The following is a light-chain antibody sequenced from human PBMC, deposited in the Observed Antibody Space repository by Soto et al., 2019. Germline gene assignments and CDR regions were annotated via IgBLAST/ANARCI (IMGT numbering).Light chain of an antibody. CDR2: GAS. V-gene: IGKV3-20*01. Sequence: TQSPGTLSLSPGERATLSCRASQSVGSIYLAWYQQKPGQAPRLLIHGASNRASGIPDRFSGSGSGTDFTLTISRLEPEDFAVYYCQQYGSSPRTFGQGTKVDIK. CDR3: QQYGSSPRT. J-gene: IGKJ1*01. CDR1: QSVGSIY.